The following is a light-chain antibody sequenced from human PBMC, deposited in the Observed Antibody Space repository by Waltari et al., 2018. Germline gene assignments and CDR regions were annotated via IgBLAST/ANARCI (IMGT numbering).Light chain of an antibody. V-gene: IGKV1-12*01. CDR2: AAS. J-gene: IGKJ4*01. Sequence: DIQMTQSPSSVSASVGDRVTLTCRASQVLNIWLAWYQQKPGKAPKLLIYAASNLQNGVPSRFSASGSGTEFILTISSLQPEDFATYYCQQGDLFPLTFGSGTRVTIK. CDR3: QQGDLFPLT. CDR1: QVLNIW.